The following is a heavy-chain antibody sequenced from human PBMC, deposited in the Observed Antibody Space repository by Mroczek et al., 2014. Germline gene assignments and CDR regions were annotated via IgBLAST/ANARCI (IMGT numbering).Heavy chain of an antibody. D-gene: IGHD2-15*01. CDR2: INPSGGST. J-gene: IGHJ6*02. CDR3: ARDRPYKYCSGGSCYSYYYYYYGMDV. Sequence: QVQLVQSGAEVKKPGASVKVSCKASGYTFTSYYMHWVRQAPGQGLEWMGIINPSGGSTSYAQKFQGRVTMTRDTSTSTVYMELSSLRSEDTAVYYCARDRPYKYCSGGSCYSYYYYYYGMDVWGQGTTVTVSS. V-gene: IGHV1-46*03. CDR1: GYTFTSYY.